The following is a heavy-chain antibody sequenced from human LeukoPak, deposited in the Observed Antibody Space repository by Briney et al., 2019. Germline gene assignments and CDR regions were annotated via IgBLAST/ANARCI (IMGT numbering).Heavy chain of an antibody. CDR1: GFSFSSYS. Sequence: GGSLRLSCAASGFSFSSYSMNWVRQAPGKGLEWVSYISSSSSTIYYADSVKGRFTISRDNAKNSLYLQMNSLRAADTAVYYCARPRVGATGWFDPWGQGTLVTVSS. CDR2: ISSSSSTI. J-gene: IGHJ5*02. D-gene: IGHD1-26*01. CDR3: ARPRVGATGWFDP. V-gene: IGHV3-48*01.